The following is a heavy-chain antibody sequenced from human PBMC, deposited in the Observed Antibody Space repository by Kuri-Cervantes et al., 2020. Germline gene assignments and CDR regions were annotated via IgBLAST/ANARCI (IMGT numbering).Heavy chain of an antibody. J-gene: IGHJ3*02. V-gene: IGHV3-48*03. Sequence: GGSLRLSCAVSGFTFSSYEMNWVRQAPGKGPEWLSYISSSGSTIYYADSVKGRFSISRDNAKNSLYLQMNSLRTEDTAVYYCARETESDAFDIWGQGTMVTVSS. CDR3: ARETESDAFDI. CDR1: GFTFSSYE. CDR2: ISSSGSTI. D-gene: IGHD1-14*01.